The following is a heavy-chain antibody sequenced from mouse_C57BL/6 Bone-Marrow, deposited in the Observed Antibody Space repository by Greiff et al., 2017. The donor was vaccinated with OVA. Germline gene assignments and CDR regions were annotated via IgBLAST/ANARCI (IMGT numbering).Heavy chain of an antibody. CDR1: GYTFTDYY. V-gene: IGHV1-19*01. CDR2: FNPYNGGT. CDR3: ARWYDGYSAWFAY. J-gene: IGHJ3*01. Sequence: EVQLQQSGPVLVKPGASVKMSCKASGYTFTDYYMNWVKQSHGKSLEWIGVFNPYNGGTSYNQKFKGKATLTVDKSSSTAYMELNSLTSEDSAVYYCARWYDGYSAWFAYWGQGTLVTVSA. D-gene: IGHD2-3*01.